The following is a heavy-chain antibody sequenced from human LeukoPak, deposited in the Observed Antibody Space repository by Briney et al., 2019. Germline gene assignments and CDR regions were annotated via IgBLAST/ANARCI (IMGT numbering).Heavy chain of an antibody. J-gene: IGHJ4*02. CDR2: FSGSGGIT. CDR1: GFTFCSFY. D-gene: IGHD6-19*01. Sequence: GSLRLFCSTSGFTFCSFYIFWVRQAPGEGLGGGSGFSGSGGITYFADPVKGRFTISRDNSKNTVYLQMNSLRVEDTAVYYCAKTTTGYSSGRYPGWPVDYWGQGTLVTVSS. CDR3: AKTTTGYSSGRYPGWPVDY. V-gene: IGHV3-23*01.